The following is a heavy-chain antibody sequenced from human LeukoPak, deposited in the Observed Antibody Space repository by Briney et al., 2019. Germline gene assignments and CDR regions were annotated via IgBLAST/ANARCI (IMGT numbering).Heavy chain of an antibody. D-gene: IGHD1-26*01. CDR3: ATLSGTAFFDY. CDR2: IYHSGSI. Sequence: SETLSLTCAVYGGSFSGYYWSWIRQPPGKGLEWIGAIYHSGSINYNPSLKSRVTMSVDKSKNQFSLKLSSVTAADTAVYYCATLSGTAFFDYWGQGTLVTVSS. J-gene: IGHJ4*02. V-gene: IGHV4-34*01. CDR1: GGSFSGYY.